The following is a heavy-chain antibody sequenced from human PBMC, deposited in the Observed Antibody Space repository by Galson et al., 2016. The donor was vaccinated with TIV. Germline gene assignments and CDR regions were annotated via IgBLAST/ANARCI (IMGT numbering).Heavy chain of an antibody. V-gene: IGHV3-30*02. CDR2: IRYDGKSQ. CDR3: AKLSGYNGDWDAFDV. CDR1: GFTFTTYW. D-gene: IGHD4-17*01. J-gene: IGHJ3*01. Sequence: SLRLSCAASGFTFTTYWMHWVRQAPGKGLDWVVFIRYDGKSQFYGDSVKGRFTVSRDRSTNTMYLQMNNVRPDDTALYYCAKLSGYNGDWDAFDVWGQGTMVIVSS.